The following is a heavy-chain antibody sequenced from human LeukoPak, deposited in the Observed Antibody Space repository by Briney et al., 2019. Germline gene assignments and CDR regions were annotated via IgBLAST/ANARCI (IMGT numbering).Heavy chain of an antibody. J-gene: IGHJ4*02. V-gene: IGHV4-34*01. CDR3: ARDLGSSWYVFDY. D-gene: IGHD6-13*01. CDR2: INHSGST. CDR1: GGSFSGYY. Sequence: SETLSLTCAVYGGSFSGYYWSWIRQPPGKGLEWIGEINHSGSTNYNSSLWGRVTISVDKSKNQFSLKLSSVTAADTAVYYCARDLGSSWYVFDYWGQGTLVTVSS.